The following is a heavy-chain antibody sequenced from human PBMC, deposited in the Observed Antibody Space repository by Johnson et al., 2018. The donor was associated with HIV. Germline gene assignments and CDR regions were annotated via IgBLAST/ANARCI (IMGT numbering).Heavy chain of an antibody. CDR1: GFIFSTYG. D-gene: IGHD6-19*01. V-gene: IGHV3-30*02. Sequence: QVQLVESGGGVVQPGGSLRLSCAASGFIFSTYGMHWVRQAPGKGLAWVAFIRYDGSNKNYVDSVKGRLPISRDNSKNKLYLQMNRLRPEDTALDYCAKDREIHSSGWYKGSAFDIWGQGTMVTVSS. CDR2: IRYDGSNK. CDR3: AKDREIHSSGWYKGSAFDI. J-gene: IGHJ3*02.